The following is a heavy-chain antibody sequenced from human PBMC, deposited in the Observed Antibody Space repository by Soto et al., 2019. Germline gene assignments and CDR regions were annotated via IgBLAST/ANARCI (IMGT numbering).Heavy chain of an antibody. J-gene: IGHJ4*02. CDR1: GGSISSGDYY. CDR2: IYYSGST. D-gene: IGHD6-19*01. Sequence: SETLSLTCTVSGGSISSGDYYWSWIRQPPGKGLEWIGYIYYSGSTYYKPSLKSRVNISVDTSKKQFSLKLNSVTAADTAVYYCARGTPGIAVAAFDYWGQGTLVTVSS. CDR3: ARGTPGIAVAAFDY. V-gene: IGHV4-30-4*01.